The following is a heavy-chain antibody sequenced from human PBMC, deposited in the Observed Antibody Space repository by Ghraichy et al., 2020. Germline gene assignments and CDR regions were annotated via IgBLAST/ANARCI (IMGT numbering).Heavy chain of an antibody. CDR2: IYYSGRT. D-gene: IGHD6-19*01. Sequence: SETLSLTCSVSGGSISSSSNYWGWIRQPPGKGLEWIGSIYYSGRTYYNPSLMSRLTISVDTSENQFSLKLSSVTAADTAVYYCATPFLTYTSGWNGRDYWGQGTLVTVSS. V-gene: IGHV4-39*01. CDR1: GGSISSSSNY. J-gene: IGHJ4*02. CDR3: ATPFLTYTSGWNGRDY.